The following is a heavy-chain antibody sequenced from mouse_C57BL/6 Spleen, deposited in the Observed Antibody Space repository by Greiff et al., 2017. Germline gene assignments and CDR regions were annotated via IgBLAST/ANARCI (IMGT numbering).Heavy chain of an antibody. CDR2: IWSGGST. D-gene: IGHD2-5*01. V-gene: IGHV2-2*01. CDR1: GFSLTSYG. Sequence: QVQLKESGPGLVQPSQSLSITCTVSGFSLTSYGVHWVRQSPGKGLEWLGVIWSGGSTDYNAAFISRLSISKDISKSQVFFKMNSLQADDTAIYYCARPYSNYPYYAMDYWGQGTSVTVSS. J-gene: IGHJ4*01. CDR3: ARPYSNYPYYAMDY.